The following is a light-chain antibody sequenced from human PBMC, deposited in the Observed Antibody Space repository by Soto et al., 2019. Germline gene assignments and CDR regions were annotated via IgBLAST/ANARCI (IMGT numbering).Light chain of an antibody. V-gene: IGKV3-20*01. CDR1: QSVSSSF. Sequence: EIVLTQSPGTLSLSPGERATLSCRASQSVSSSFLGWYQQKPGQAPMLLIYGASSSATGIPDRFSGSGSGTDFTLTNSRLAPEDFTVYYCQQYVSSPRTFGPGTTVDI. CDR2: GAS. J-gene: IGKJ3*01. CDR3: QQYVSSPRT.